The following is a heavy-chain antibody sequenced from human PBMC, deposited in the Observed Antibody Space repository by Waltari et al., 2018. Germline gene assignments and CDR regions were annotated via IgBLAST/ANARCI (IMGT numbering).Heavy chain of an antibody. D-gene: IGHD3-16*01. Sequence: QVQLVQSGAEVKEPGASVHVSCKVSGYTLPALSMHWVQQAPGKGLEWRGGFDPEDGETIYVQKFQGRVTMTEDTSTDTAYMELSSLRSEDTAVYYCATRGPYYYGMDVWGQGTTVTVSS. CDR2: FDPEDGET. J-gene: IGHJ6*02. CDR3: ATRGPYYYGMDV. V-gene: IGHV1-24*01. CDR1: GYTLPALS.